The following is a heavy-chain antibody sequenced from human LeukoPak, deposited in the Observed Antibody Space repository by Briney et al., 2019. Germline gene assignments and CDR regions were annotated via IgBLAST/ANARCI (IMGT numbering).Heavy chain of an antibody. CDR3: ARGLGFGANWFDP. V-gene: IGHV4-59*07. CDR1: GGSISSYY. Sequence: TDTLSLTCAVSGGSISSYYWSWIRQPPGKGLEWIGYIYYSGSTNYNPSLKSRVTISVDTSKNQFSLKLSSETAGDTAVYYCARGLGFGANWFDPWGQGTLVTISS. CDR2: IYYSGST. J-gene: IGHJ5*02. D-gene: IGHD3-10*01.